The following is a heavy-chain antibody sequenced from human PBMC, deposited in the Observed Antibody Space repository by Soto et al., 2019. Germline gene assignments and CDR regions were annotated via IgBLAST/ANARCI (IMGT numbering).Heavy chain of an antibody. Sequence: QITLKESGPTLVKPTQTLTLTCIFSGFSFSADGVGVGWIRQPPGKALEWLALIFWDDDARYSPSLKSRLTITKDTSKNQVVLTMTNMDPVDTATYYCAHAYGVTSWPNDAFDVWGPGTVVTVSS. J-gene: IGHJ3*01. D-gene: IGHD2-21*01. CDR1: GFSFSADGVG. V-gene: IGHV2-5*02. CDR2: IFWDDDA. CDR3: AHAYGVTSWPNDAFDV.